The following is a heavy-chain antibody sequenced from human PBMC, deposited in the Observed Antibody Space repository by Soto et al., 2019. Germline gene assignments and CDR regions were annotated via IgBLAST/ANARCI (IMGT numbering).Heavy chain of an antibody. CDR3: AREVGAPSGWLDP. D-gene: IGHD1-26*01. CDR2: ISATGGLK. J-gene: IGHJ5*02. CDR1: GFTFTNYA. Sequence: GGSLRLSCAASGFTFTNYAMTWVRQSPGKGLQWVSGISATGGLKYYADSVQGRFTISRDNSKNTLYLQMDNLRDDDTAIYYCAREVGAPSGWLDPWGQGTQVTVSS. V-gene: IGHV3-23*01.